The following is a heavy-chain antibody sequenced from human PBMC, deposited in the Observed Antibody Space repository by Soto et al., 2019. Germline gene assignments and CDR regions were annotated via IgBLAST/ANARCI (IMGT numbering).Heavy chain of an antibody. V-gene: IGHV4-59*01. CDR1: GGSISSYY. Sequence: SETLSLTCTVSGGSISSYYWSWIRQPPGKGLEWIGYIYYSGSTNYNPSLKSRVTISVDTSKNQFSLKLSSVTAADTAVYYCARSTLEGAFDIWGQGTMVTVSS. J-gene: IGHJ3*02. D-gene: IGHD1-1*01. CDR3: ARSTLEGAFDI. CDR2: IYYSGST.